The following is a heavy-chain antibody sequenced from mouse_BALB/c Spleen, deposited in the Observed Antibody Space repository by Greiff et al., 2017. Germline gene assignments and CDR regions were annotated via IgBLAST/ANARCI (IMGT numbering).Heavy chain of an antibody. J-gene: IGHJ1*01. CDR1: GYTFTDYY. Sequence: VQLQQSGPELVKPGASVKMSCKASGYTFTDYYMKWVKQSHGKSLEWIGDINPNNGDTFYNQKFKGKATLTVDKSSSTAYMQLNSLTSEDSAVYYCARALYYYGSSYWYFDVWGAGTTVTVSS. D-gene: IGHD1-1*01. CDR2: INPNNGDT. V-gene: IGHV1-26*01. CDR3: ARALYYYGSSYWYFDV.